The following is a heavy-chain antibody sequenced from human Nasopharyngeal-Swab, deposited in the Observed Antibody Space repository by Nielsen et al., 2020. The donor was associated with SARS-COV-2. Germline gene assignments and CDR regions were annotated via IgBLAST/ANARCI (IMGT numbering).Heavy chain of an antibody. V-gene: IGHV3-21*04. CDR1: GFTFSSYS. J-gene: IGHJ4*02. CDR2: ISSSSSYI. Sequence: GGSLRLSCAASGFTFSSYSMNWVRQAPGKGLEWVSSISSSSSYIYYADSVKGRFTISRDNSKNTLYLQMNSLRAEDTAVYYCAKTLAPRGYFDYWGQGTLVTVSS. CDR3: AKTLAPRGYFDY. D-gene: IGHD3-10*01.